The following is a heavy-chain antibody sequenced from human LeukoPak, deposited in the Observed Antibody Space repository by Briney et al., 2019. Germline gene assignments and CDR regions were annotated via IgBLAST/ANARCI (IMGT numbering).Heavy chain of an antibody. V-gene: IGHV4-59*08. CDR1: GYSISSGYY. CDR3: ARHFDAFDI. Sequence: SETLSLTCTVSGYSISSGYYWSWIRQPPGKGLEWIGFIYYSGNTNYNPSLKSRVAISLATSKNQFSLTLSSVTAADTAVYYCARHFDAFDIWGPGTMATVSS. J-gene: IGHJ3*02. CDR2: IYYSGNT.